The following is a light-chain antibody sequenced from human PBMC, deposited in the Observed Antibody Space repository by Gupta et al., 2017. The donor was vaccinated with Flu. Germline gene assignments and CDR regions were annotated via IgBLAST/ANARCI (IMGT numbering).Light chain of an antibody. J-gene: IGKJ1*01. V-gene: IGKV1-5*03. CDR3: QQYNSYPWT. CDR2: KAS. Sequence: DIQMTQSPSTLSASVGDRVTITCRASQSISSWLAWYQQKPGKAPKLLIYKASSVESGVPSKFSGSGSGTEFTLTISSLQPDDFATYYCQQYNSYPWTFGQGTKVEIK. CDR1: QSISSW.